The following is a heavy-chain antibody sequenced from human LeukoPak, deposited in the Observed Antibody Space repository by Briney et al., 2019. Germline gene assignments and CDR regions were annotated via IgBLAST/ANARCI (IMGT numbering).Heavy chain of an antibody. CDR2: IRSKPNNYAT. D-gene: IGHD4/OR15-4a*01. J-gene: IGHJ4*02. V-gene: IGHV3-73*01. CDR3: TRHLIGATPFDY. CDR1: GFTFSDSA. Sequence: GGSLRLSCAASGFTFSDSAFHWVRQASGKGLEWVGRIRSKPNNYATAYSASVKGRFTISRDDSKNTAYLQTNSLNTEDTAMYYCTRHLIGATPFDYWGQGTLVSASS.